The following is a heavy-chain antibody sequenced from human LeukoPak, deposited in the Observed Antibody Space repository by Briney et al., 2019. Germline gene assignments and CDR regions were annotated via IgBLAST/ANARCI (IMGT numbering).Heavy chain of an antibody. CDR3: ARDASAWSRDV. Sequence: GGSLRLSCAASGFTFSTCSMSWVRQAPGKGLEWVSSVTRSGDYIYYADSVQGRFTVSRDNAGNSLYLQMNGLRVEDTAVYYCARDASAWSRDVWGQGTTVAVSS. CDR1: GFTFSTCS. CDR2: VTRSGDYI. V-gene: IGHV3-21*01. J-gene: IGHJ6*02. D-gene: IGHD6-19*01.